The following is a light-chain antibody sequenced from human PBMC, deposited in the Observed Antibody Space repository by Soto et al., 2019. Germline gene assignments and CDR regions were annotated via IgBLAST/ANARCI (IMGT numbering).Light chain of an antibody. CDR1: QSISSW. CDR2: AAS. J-gene: IGKJ1*01. CDR3: QKSYSTLWK. V-gene: IGKV1-39*01. Sequence: DIQMTHSPSTLSATALYRVTITFRASQSISSWLAWYQQKPGKAPKLLIYAASSLQSGVPSRFSGSGSGTDFTLTISSLQPEDFATYYCQKSYSTLWKFGQGTKVDIK.